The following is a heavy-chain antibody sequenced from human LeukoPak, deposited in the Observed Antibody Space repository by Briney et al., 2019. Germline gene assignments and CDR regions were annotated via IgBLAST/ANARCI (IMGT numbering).Heavy chain of an antibody. Sequence: PGGSLRLSCAAYGLTLSSEWMSSVRQAPGKGQEWKANKKQDGSEKYYVGSVKGRFAISRDSAKNSLYLQMNSLRAEETAVYYCAREEHYDFWSGYYYYYGIDVWGQGTTVTVSS. CDR2: KKQDGSEK. CDR3: AREEHYDFWSGYYYYYGIDV. V-gene: IGHV3-7*01. CDR1: GLTLSSEW. D-gene: IGHD3-3*01. J-gene: IGHJ6*02.